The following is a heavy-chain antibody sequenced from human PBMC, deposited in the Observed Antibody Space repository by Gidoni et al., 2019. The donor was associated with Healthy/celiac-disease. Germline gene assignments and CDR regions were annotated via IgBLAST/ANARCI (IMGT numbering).Heavy chain of an antibody. D-gene: IGHD2-15*01. CDR2: ISGSGGST. V-gene: IGHV3-23*01. CDR3: AKDRRNIVVVVAAYYYYYGMDV. J-gene: IGHJ6*02. CDR1: GFTFSSYA. Sequence: EVQLLESGGGLVQPGGSLRLSCAASGFTFSSYAMRWVRQAPGKGLEGVSAISGSGGSTYYADSVKGRFTISRDNSKNTRYLQMNSLRAEDTAVYYCAKDRRNIVVVVAAYYYYYGMDVWGQGTTVTVSS.